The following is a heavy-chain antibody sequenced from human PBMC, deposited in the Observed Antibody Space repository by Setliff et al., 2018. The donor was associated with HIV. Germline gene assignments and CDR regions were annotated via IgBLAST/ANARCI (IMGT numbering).Heavy chain of an antibody. Sequence: PGESLKISCMGSGYSFTTYWITWVRQMPGKGLEWMGRIDPSDSYTDYSQSFHGHVTLSVDWSINTAYLQWSSLKASDTAMYYCARVGPGHRDGKIYDTFDIWGQGTLVTVSS. D-gene: IGHD5-12*01. CDR1: GYSFTTYW. CDR2: IDPSDSYT. CDR3: ARVGPGHRDGKIYDTFDI. J-gene: IGHJ3*02. V-gene: IGHV5-10-1*01.